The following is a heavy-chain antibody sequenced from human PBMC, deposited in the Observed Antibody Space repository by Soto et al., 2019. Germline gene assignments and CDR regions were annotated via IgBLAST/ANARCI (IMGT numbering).Heavy chain of an antibody. J-gene: IGHJ6*02. Sequence: ASVTVSCKHPEYSLSGNYIYRQQQTPRQALERIGWDNPNSRSTVYAQKFQGRVTMTRDTSITTFYMQLNRLTSDDSAVYYCARDLIVDGPDNYAMDVWGQGTTVTVSS. V-gene: IGHV1-2*02. CDR2: DNPNSRST. D-gene: IGHD3-22*01. CDR1: EYSLSGNY. CDR3: ARDLIVDGPDNYAMDV.